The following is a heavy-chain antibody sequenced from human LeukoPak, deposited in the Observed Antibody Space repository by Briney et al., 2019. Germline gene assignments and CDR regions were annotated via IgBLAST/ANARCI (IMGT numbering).Heavy chain of an antibody. Sequence: GGSLRLSCAASGFTFSSYSMNWVRQAPGKGLEWVSSISSSSSDIYYADSVKGRFTISRDNAKNSLYLQMNSLRAEDTAVYYCAGRIAAAGIPFVYWGQGTLVTVSS. J-gene: IGHJ4*02. CDR3: AGRIAAAGIPFVY. D-gene: IGHD6-13*01. V-gene: IGHV3-21*01. CDR2: ISSSSSDI. CDR1: GFTFSSYS.